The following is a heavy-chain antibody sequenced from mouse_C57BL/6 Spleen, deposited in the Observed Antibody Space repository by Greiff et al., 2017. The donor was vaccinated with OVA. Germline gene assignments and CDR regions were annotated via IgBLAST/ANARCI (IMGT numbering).Heavy chain of an antibody. CDR2: IWRGDDK. CDR3: ARIGDYGSSYYAMDY. J-gene: IGHJ4*01. CDR1: GFSLSTFGMG. V-gene: IGHV8-8*01. Sequence: LKESGPGILQPSQTLSLTCSFSGFSLSTFGMGVGWIRQPSGKGLEWLAHIWRGDDKYYNPALKSRLTISKDTSKNQESLKIANVDTAETATYYGARIGDYGSSYYAMDYWGQGTSVTVSS. D-gene: IGHD1-1*01.